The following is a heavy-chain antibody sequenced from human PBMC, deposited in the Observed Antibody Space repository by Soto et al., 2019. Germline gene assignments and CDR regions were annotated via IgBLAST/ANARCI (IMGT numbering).Heavy chain of an antibody. D-gene: IGHD3-16*01. J-gene: IGHJ6*02. Sequence: QVQLVQSGAEVRKPGASVKVSCKASGYNFLNYAVHWVRQAPGRSLEWMGWINGGNNITECSEKFQGRVTITRETSASTAYMELSSLKSEDTAVYYCARTPPPFGGLMFYNGMDVWGQGTTVTVSS. CDR2: INGGNNIT. V-gene: IGHV1-3*01. CDR3: ARTPPPFGGLMFYNGMDV. CDR1: GYNFLNYA.